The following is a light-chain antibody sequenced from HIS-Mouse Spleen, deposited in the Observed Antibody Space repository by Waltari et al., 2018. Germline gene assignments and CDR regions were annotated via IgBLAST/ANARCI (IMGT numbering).Light chain of an antibody. CDR1: SSDVGGYNY. CDR3: SSYTSSSTLDVV. CDR2: EVS. J-gene: IGLJ2*01. V-gene: IGLV2-14*01. Sequence: QSALTQPASVSGSPGQSITISCTGTSSDVGGYNYVSWYQQHPGKAPKLMIYEVSNRPSGVSNRCSGSTSGNTASLTISGLQAEDEADYYCSSYTSSSTLDVVFGGGTKLTVL.